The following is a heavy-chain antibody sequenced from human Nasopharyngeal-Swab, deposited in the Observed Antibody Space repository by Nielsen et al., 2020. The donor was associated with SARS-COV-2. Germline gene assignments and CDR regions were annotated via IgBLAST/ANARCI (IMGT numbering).Heavy chain of an antibody. CDR2: IRSKANGYAT. D-gene: IGHD3-16*01. Sequence: GGSLRLSCAASGFTFSGSAMHWVGKASGKGLEWVCRIRSKANGYATAYAASVKGRFNISRDDSKNTAYLQMNSVKTEDTAVYYCNRGGIGGPPELGMDVWGQGTTVTVSS. V-gene: IGHV3-73*01. CDR1: GFTFSGSA. J-gene: IGHJ6*02. CDR3: NRGGIGGPPELGMDV.